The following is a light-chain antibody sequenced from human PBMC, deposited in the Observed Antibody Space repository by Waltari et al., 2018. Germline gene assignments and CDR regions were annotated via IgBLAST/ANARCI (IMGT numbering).Light chain of an antibody. CDR2: SHN. CDR3: ASWDDSLNAYV. J-gene: IGLJ1*01. Sequence: QSVLTQPPSASETPGQRVTISCSGSNFKIGSNTVDWYQPLPGTPPKVLIYSHNQRPSGVPDRFSGSKSGTSASLAISGLQSEDEADYYCASWDDSLNAYVFGTGTKVTVL. V-gene: IGLV1-44*01. CDR1: NFKIGSNT.